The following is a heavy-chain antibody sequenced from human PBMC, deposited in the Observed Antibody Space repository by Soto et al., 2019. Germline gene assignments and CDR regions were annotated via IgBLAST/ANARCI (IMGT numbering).Heavy chain of an antibody. CDR1: GYTFTSYD. J-gene: IGHJ4*02. D-gene: IGHD3-22*01. V-gene: IGHV1-8*01. CDR2: MNPNSGNT. CDR3: ARGSGRGLLLGYDSSGYLAY. Sequence: GASVKVSCKASGYTFTSYDINWVLQATGQGLEWMGWMNPNSGNTGYAQKFQGRVTMTRNTSISTAYMELSSLRSEDTAVYYCARGSGRGLLLGYDSSGYLAYWGQGTLVTVSS.